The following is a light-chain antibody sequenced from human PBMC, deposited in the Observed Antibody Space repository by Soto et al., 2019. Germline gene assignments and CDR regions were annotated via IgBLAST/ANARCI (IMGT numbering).Light chain of an antibody. Sequence: IQMTQSPSSVSASVGDTVTLSCQTSHGVSGWLAWYQQKPGKARTLLIYTVSNLQSGVPSRFSGSGSGTDFSLTITNLQPEDFATYFCQQGKTFPFTFGPGTKVEVK. V-gene: IGKV1-12*01. CDR1: HGVSGW. CDR2: TVS. J-gene: IGKJ3*01. CDR3: QQGKTFPFT.